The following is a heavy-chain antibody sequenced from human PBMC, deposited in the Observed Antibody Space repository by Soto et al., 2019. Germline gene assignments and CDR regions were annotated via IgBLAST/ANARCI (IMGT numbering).Heavy chain of an antibody. CDR3: ARWASRKTNSGSYYFDY. D-gene: IGHD1-26*01. Sequence: SETLSLTCTVSGYSISSGYYWGWIRQPPGKGLEWIGSIYHSGSTYYNPSLKSRVTISVDTSKNQFSLKLSSVTAADTAVYYCARWASRKTNSGSYYFDYWGQGTLVTVSS. CDR1: GYSISSGYY. CDR2: IYHSGST. J-gene: IGHJ4*02. V-gene: IGHV4-38-2*02.